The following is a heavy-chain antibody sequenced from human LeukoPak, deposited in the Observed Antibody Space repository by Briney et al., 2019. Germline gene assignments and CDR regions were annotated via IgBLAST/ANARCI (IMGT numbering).Heavy chain of an antibody. CDR2: INHRGRN. CDR1: GGSFSDYY. Sequence: PSETLSLTCAVYGGSFSDYYWTWLRQPPGRGLEWIGEINHRGRNNYSPSLTSRLTISVDTSKNQFSPKLSSVTAADTAVYYCARLRSYYARRDAFDIWGQGTMVTVSS. V-gene: IGHV4-34*01. D-gene: IGHD1-26*01. CDR3: ARLRSYYARRDAFDI. J-gene: IGHJ3*02.